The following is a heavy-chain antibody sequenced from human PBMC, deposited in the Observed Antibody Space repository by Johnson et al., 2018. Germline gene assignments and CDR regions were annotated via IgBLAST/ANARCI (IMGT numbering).Heavy chain of an antibody. Sequence: LVESGGGVVQPGRSLRLSCAASGFTFSSYDMHWVRQAPGKGLEWVTVISYDGSNRYYADSVKGRFTISRDNYKNTLYLETNSLRTEDTAVYYCAKPSLGTKGAFDIWGQGTMVTVSS. CDR1: GFTFSSYD. CDR3: AKPSLGTKGAFDI. D-gene: IGHD2-2*01. V-gene: IGHV3-30*18. J-gene: IGHJ3*02. CDR2: ISYDGSNR.